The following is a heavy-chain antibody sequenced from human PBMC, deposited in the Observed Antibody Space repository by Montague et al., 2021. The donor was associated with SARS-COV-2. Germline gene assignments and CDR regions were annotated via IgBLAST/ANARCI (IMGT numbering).Heavy chain of an antibody. CDR2: IYYSGST. CDR3: ARKASRGITIFGVVTASYYFDY. Sequence: SETLSLTCTVSGVSISGYTYFWGWIRQPPGKGLEWIGSIYYSGSTYYNPSLKSRVTISVDTSKNQFSLKLSSVTAADTAVYYCARKASRGITIFGVVTASYYFDYWGQGTLVTVAS. CDR1: GVSISGYTYF. V-gene: IGHV4-39*01. J-gene: IGHJ4*02. D-gene: IGHD3-3*01.